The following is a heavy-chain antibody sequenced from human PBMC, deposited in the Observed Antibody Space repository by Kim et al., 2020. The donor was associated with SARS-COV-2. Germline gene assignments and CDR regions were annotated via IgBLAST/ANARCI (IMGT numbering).Heavy chain of an antibody. Sequence: SETLSLTCAVYGGSFSGYYWSWIRQPPGKGLEWIGEINHSGSTNYNPSLKSRVTISVDTSKNQFSLNLSSVTAADTAVYYCARTNPPGRFLHSSGWYRVNYYYGMDVWGQGTTVTVSS. J-gene: IGHJ6*02. CDR1: GGSFSGYY. D-gene: IGHD6-19*01. CDR3: ARTNPPGRFLHSSGWYRVNYYYGMDV. CDR2: INHSGST. V-gene: IGHV4-34*01.